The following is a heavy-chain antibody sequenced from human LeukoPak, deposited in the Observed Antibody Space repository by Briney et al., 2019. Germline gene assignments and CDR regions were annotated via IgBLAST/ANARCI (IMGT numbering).Heavy chain of an antibody. J-gene: IGHJ5*02. CDR1: VGSFSGYY. D-gene: IGHD2-2*01. CDR2: INHSGST. V-gene: IGHV4-34*01. Sequence: SETLSLTCAVYVGSFSGYYWSWIRQPPGKGLEWIGQINHSGSTNYNPSPKSRVTLSVDTPRNQFALKVSSVAAADTAVHYCARGGGWIVVVPAGMVWFDPGGRGTLVTFSS. CDR3: ARGGGWIVVVPAGMVWFDP.